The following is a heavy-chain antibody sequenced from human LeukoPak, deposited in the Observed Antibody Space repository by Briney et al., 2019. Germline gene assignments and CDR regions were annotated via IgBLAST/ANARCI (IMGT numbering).Heavy chain of an antibody. CDR3: AKGVSSLTFSFDY. Sequence: GGSLRLSCAASGFTFSNYAMSWVRQAPGKGLEWVSSISGYSTYYADSMKGRFTISRDNSKNTLYLQMNSLRAEDTAVYYCAKGVSSLTFSFDYWGQGTLVTVSS. D-gene: IGHD6-13*01. J-gene: IGHJ4*02. CDR1: GFTFSNYA. CDR2: ISGYST. V-gene: IGHV3-23*01.